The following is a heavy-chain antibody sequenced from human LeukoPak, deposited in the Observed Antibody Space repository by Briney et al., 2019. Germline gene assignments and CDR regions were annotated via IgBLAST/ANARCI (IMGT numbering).Heavy chain of an antibody. CDR2: ISSSSSYI. CDR3: AREGMGYCSGGSCYEERKDAFDI. V-gene: IGHV3-21*01. J-gene: IGHJ3*02. D-gene: IGHD2-15*01. Sequence: PGGSLRLSCAASGFTFSSYSMNWVRQAPGKGLEWVSSISSSSSYIYYADSVKGRFTISRDNAKNSLYLQMNSLRAEDTAVYYCAREGMGYCSGGSCYEERKDAFDIWGQGTMVTVSS. CDR1: GFTFSSYS.